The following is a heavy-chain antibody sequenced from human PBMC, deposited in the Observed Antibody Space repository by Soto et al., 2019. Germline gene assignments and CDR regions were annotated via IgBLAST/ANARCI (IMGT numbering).Heavy chain of an antibody. CDR1: GFTFSSYG. J-gene: IGHJ5*01. CDR3: AKGNWGLDS. D-gene: IGHD7-27*01. Sequence: QVQLVESGGGVVQPGRSLRLSCAASGFTFSSYGMHWVRQAPGKGLEWVAVISYDGSKIYYADSVKGRFTISRDDSKNTLYLQMNSLRDEDTAVYFCAKGNWGLDSWGQGTLVTVSS. V-gene: IGHV3-30*18. CDR2: ISYDGSKI.